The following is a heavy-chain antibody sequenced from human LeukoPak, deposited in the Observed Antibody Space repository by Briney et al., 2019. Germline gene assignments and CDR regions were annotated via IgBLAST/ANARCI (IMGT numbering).Heavy chain of an antibody. D-gene: IGHD6-13*01. CDR3: AKARRGYTSSWIDY. J-gene: IGHJ4*02. V-gene: IGHV3-23*01. CDR2: ISGSGSSP. Sequence: GGSLRLSCAASGFSFSGYAMTWVRQAPGKGLEWVSVISGSGSSPFYADSVKGRITISRDNSENTLYLQMNSLRAEDTAVYYCAKARRGYTSSWIDYWGQGTLVTVSS. CDR1: GFSFSGYA.